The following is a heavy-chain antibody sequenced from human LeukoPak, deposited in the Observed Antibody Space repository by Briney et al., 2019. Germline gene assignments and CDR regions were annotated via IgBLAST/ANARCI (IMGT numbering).Heavy chain of an antibody. D-gene: IGHD3-22*01. V-gene: IGHV3-9*01. J-gene: IGHJ4*02. CDR3: AKGGVGVYYDSSGSQTFDY. CDR2: ISWNSGSI. CDR1: GFTFDDYA. Sequence: GGSLRLSCAASGFTFDDYAMHWVRHAPGKGLEWVSGISWNSGSIVYADSVKGRFTISRDNAKNSLYLQMNSLRAEDTALYYCAKGGVGVYYDSSGSQTFDYWGQGTLVTVSS.